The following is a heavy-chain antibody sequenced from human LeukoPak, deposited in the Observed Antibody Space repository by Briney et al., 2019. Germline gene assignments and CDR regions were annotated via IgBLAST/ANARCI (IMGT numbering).Heavy chain of an antibody. V-gene: IGHV1-18*01. D-gene: IGHD3-16*02. J-gene: IGHJ4*02. Sequence: VASVNVSCKASGYTFTSYGISWVRQAPGQGLEWMGWISAYNGNTNYAQKLQGRVTMTTDTSTSTAYMELRSLRSDDTAVYYCARDRTDYIWGSYRYTTHDYWGQGTLVTVSS. CDR2: ISAYNGNT. CDR3: ARDRTDYIWGSYRYTTHDY. CDR1: GYTFTSYG.